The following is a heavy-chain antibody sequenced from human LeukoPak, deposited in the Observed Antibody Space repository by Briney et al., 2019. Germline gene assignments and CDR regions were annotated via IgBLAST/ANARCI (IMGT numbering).Heavy chain of an antibody. J-gene: IGHJ3*02. V-gene: IGHV4-59*01. CDR1: GGSISRYY. CDR2: IYYSGST. CDR3: ARGADYSDAFDT. D-gene: IGHD4/OR15-4a*01. Sequence: KPSETLSLTCTVSGGSISRYYWSWIRQPPGKGLEWIGYIYYSGSTNYNPSLKSRVTISVDTSKNQFSLRLSSVTAADTAVYYCARGADYSDAFDTWGQGTMVTVSS.